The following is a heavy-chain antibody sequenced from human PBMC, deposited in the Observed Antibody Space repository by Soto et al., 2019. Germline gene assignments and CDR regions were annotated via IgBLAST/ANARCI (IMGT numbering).Heavy chain of an antibody. CDR3: ARDRYYDSSGYYGIDY. CDR1: GYTFSSYG. Sequence: ASVKLSCKTSGYTFSSYGSSWVRQAPGQGLEWMGWISAYNGNTIYAQMLQDRVTMTTDTSTTTAYMELRSLRSDDTAVYYCARDRYYDSSGYYGIDYWGQGTQVTSPQ. J-gene: IGHJ4*02. CDR2: ISAYNGNT. D-gene: IGHD3-22*01. V-gene: IGHV1-18*01.